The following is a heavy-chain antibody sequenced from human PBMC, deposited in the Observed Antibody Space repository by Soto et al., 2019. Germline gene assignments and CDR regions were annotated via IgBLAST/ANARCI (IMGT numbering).Heavy chain of an antibody. CDR2: ISYDGSNK. CDR3: ARVSQWRGNDY. J-gene: IGHJ4*02. V-gene: IGHV3-30*03. CDR1: GFTFSSYG. D-gene: IGHD6-19*01. Sequence: GGSLRLSCAASGFTFSSYGIHWVRQAPGKGLEWVAVISYDGSNKYYADSVKGRFTISRDNSKNTLYLQMNSLRAEDTAVYYCARVSQWRGNDYWGQGTLVTVSS.